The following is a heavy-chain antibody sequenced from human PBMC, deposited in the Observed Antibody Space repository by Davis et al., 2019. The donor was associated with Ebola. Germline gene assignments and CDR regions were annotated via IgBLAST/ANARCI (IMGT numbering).Heavy chain of an antibody. CDR1: GYTFSNYD. V-gene: IGHV1-46*01. CDR3: ARAPSDYYGMDV. CDR2: IDPSAGDT. Sequence: ASVKVSCKTSGYTFSNYDINWVRQAAGQGLEWMAIIDPSAGDTRYAQKFQGALTVTRDTSTSTVYMDLTSLKSEDTGLYYCARAPSDYYGMDVWGQGTTVTVSS. J-gene: IGHJ6*02.